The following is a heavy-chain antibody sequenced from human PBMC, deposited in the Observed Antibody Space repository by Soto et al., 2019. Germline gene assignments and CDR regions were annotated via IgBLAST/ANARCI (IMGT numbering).Heavy chain of an antibody. CDR1: GFTFSSYW. Sequence: EVQLVESGGGLVQPGGSLRLSCAASGFTFSSYWMHWVRQAPGKGLVWVSRINSDGSSTSYADSVKGRFTISRDNAKNTLYLQMNSLRAEGTAVYYCASWGYSSGWGAWYFDLWGRGTLVTVSS. CDR3: ASWGYSSGWGAWYFDL. D-gene: IGHD6-19*01. J-gene: IGHJ2*01. CDR2: INSDGSST. V-gene: IGHV3-74*01.